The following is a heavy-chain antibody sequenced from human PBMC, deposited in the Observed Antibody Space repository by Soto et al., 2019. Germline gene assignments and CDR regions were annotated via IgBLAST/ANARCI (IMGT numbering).Heavy chain of an antibody. CDR1: GGSFSGYY. J-gene: IGHJ5*02. D-gene: IGHD3-22*01. V-gene: IGHV4-34*01. Sequence: SETLSLTCAVYGGSFSGYYWSWIRQPPGKGLEWIGEINHSGATNYNPSLKSRVTISVDMSKNQFSLKLSSVTAADTALFFCARSGYGTGYQWRFGPWGQGTLVTVSS. CDR3: ARSGYGTGYQWRFGP. CDR2: INHSGAT.